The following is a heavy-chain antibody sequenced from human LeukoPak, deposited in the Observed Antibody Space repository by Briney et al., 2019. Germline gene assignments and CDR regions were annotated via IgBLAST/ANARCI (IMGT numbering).Heavy chain of an antibody. CDR2: ISSSGSTI. D-gene: IGHD6-19*01. CDR3: ARWMIAVAGNAPIDY. V-gene: IGHV3-11*01. CDR1: GFTFSDYY. Sequence: GGSLRLSCAASGFTFSDYYMSWIRQAPGKGLEWVPYISSSGSTIYYADSVKGRFTISRDNAKNSLYLQMNSLRAEDAAVYYCARWMIAVAGNAPIDYWGQGTLVTVSS. J-gene: IGHJ4*02.